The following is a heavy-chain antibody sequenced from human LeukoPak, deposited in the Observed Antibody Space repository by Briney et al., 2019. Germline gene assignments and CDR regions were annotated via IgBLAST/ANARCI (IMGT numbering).Heavy chain of an antibody. Sequence: PGGSLRLSCAASGFTFSSYGMHWVRQAPGKGLEWVAFIRYDGSNKYYADSVKGRFTISRDNSKNTLYLQMNSLRAEDTAVYYCARDMMGATLYFDSWGQGTLVTVSS. D-gene: IGHD1-26*01. CDR3: ARDMMGATLYFDS. CDR2: IRYDGSNK. V-gene: IGHV3-30*02. J-gene: IGHJ4*02. CDR1: GFTFSSYG.